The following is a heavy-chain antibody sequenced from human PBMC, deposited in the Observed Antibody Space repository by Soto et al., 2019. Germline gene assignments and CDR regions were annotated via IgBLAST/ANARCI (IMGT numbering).Heavy chain of an antibody. CDR3: ARESRHDYGDYGEVDYYYGMDV. CDR2: INPSGGST. D-gene: IGHD4-17*01. Sequence: QVQLVQSGAEVKKPGASVKVSCKASGYTFTSYYMHWVRQAPGQGLEWMGIINPSGGSTSYAQKFQGRVTMTRDTSTSTVYMELSSLRSEDTAVYYCARESRHDYGDYGEVDYYYGMDVWGQGTTVTVSS. V-gene: IGHV1-46*01. J-gene: IGHJ6*02. CDR1: GYTFTSYY.